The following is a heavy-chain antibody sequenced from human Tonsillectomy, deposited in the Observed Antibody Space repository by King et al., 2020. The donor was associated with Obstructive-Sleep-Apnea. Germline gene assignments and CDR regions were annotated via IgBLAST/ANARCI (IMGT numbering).Heavy chain of an antibody. CDR1: GFIFSSYV. CDR3: ARAMGILTGYTQPFYYYGMDV. D-gene: IGHD3-9*01. Sequence: VQLVESGGGVVQPGRSLRLSCAASGFIFSSYVMHWVRQAPGKGLEWVAVISYDGSNKYYADSVKGRFTISRDNSTNTLYLQMNSLRAEDTAVYYCARAMGILTGYTQPFYYYGMDVWGRGTTVTVSS. J-gene: IGHJ6*02. V-gene: IGHV3-30*04. CDR2: ISYDGSNK.